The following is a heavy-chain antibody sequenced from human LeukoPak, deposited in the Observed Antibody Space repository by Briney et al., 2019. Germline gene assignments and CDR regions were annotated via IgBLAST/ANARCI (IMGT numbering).Heavy chain of an antibody. Sequence: ASVKVSCKASGYTFTSYYMHWVRQAPGQGLEWMGIINPSGGSTSYAQKFQGRVTMTRDTSTSTVYMELSSLRSEDTAVYYCARARGWGYCSSTSCYLEWFDPWGQGTLVTVSS. D-gene: IGHD2-2*01. CDR1: GYTFTSYY. CDR2: INPSGGST. CDR3: ARARGWGYCSSTSCYLEWFDP. V-gene: IGHV1-46*01. J-gene: IGHJ5*02.